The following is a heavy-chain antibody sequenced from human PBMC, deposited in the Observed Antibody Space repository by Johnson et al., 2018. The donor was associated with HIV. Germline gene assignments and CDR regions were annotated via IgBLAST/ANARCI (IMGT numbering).Heavy chain of an antibody. CDR3: AREKQWLGAGGPSDAFDI. CDR2: IYSGGST. D-gene: IGHD6-19*01. CDR1: GFTVSSNY. V-gene: IGHV3-66*01. Sequence: VQLVESGGGVVQPGRSLRLSCAASGFTVSSNYMSWVRQAPGKGLEWVSVIYSGGSTYYADSVKGRFTLPRDNSKNTLYLQMNSLRAEDTAVYYCAREKQWLGAGGPSDAFDIWGQGTMVTVSS. J-gene: IGHJ3*02.